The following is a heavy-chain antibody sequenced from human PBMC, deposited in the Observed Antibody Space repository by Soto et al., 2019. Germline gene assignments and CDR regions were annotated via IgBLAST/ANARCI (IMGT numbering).Heavy chain of an antibody. V-gene: IGHV3-30*09. Sequence: GGSLRLSCAASGFTFSSYAMHWVRQAPGKGLEWVAVISYDGSNKYYADSVKGRFAISRDNSKNTLYLQMNSLRAEDTAVYYCARDPALSYWNYTPGWFDPWGQGTLVTVSS. CDR2: ISYDGSNK. CDR3: ARDPALSYWNYTPGWFDP. CDR1: GFTFSSYA. D-gene: IGHD1-7*01. J-gene: IGHJ5*02.